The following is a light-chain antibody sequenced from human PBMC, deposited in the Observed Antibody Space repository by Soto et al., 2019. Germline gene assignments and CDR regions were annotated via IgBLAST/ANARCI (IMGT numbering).Light chain of an antibody. V-gene: IGKV3-20*01. CDR3: QQCASSPLLT. CDR1: QSVSSDY. J-gene: IGKJ4*01. CDR2: GTS. Sequence: EIVLTESPGTLSLSPGERATLSCGASQSVSSDYLAWYQQKPGQAPRLLIFGTSSRATGIPDRFGGSGSGTDFTLSISRLEPEDFAVYYCQQCASSPLLTFGGGTKVDIK.